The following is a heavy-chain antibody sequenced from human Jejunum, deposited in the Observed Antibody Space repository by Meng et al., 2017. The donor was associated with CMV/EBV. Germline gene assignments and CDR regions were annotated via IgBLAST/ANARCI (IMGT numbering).Heavy chain of an antibody. CDR3: AKRRVKAVAGLADFDY. Sequence: GFTFSSNAMSWVRQAPGKGLGWVSSISGSGDDTYYAVSVRGRFTISRDNSKSTIYLQMNSLRAEDTAIYYCAKRRVKAVAGLADFDYWGQGTLVTVSS. CDR2: ISGSGDDT. J-gene: IGHJ4*02. CDR1: GFTFSSNA. V-gene: IGHV3-23*01. D-gene: IGHD6-13*01.